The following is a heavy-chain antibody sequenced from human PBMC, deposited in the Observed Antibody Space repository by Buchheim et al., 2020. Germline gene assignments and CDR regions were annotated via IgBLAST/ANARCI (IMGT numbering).Heavy chain of an antibody. CDR2: INHSGST. CDR3: ARVRITMVQGVIPPLYYYYGMDV. V-gene: IGHV4-34*01. CDR1: GGSFSGYY. D-gene: IGHD3-10*01. J-gene: IGHJ6*02. Sequence: QVQLQQWGAGLLKPSETLSLTCAVYGGSFSGYYWSWIRQPPGKGLEWIGEINHSGSTNYNPSLKSRVTISVDTSKHQFSLKLSSVTAADTAVYYCARVRITMVQGVIPPLYYYYGMDVWGQGTT.